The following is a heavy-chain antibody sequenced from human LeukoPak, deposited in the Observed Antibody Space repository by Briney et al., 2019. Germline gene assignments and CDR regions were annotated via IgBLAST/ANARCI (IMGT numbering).Heavy chain of an antibody. D-gene: IGHD6-13*01. V-gene: IGHV3-7*01. J-gene: IGHJ4*02. Sequence: GGSLRLSCEASGFTFSSYWMSWVRQAAGKVLEWVANIKQDGSEKYYVDSVKGRFTISRDNAKNSLYLQMNSLRAEDTAVYYCARVIAAANDYWGQGTLVTVSS. CDR1: GFTFSSYW. CDR2: IKQDGSEK. CDR3: ARVIAAANDY.